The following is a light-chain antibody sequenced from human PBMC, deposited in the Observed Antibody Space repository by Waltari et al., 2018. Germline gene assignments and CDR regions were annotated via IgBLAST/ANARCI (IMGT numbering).Light chain of an antibody. CDR1: QGIRNF. CDR2: AAS. J-gene: IGKJ4*01. CDR3: QQYQNYPLT. V-gene: IGKV1-16*02. Sequence: DIQMTQSPSSLSASVGDSGTITCRASQGIRNFLAWFQQKPGKAPKSLMYAASSLQSGVPSKFSGSGSGTAFTLTISSLQPEDSSTYYCQQYQNYPLTFGGGTKVEIK.